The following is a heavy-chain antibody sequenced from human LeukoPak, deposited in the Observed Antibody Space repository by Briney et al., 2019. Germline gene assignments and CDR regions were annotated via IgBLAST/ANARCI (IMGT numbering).Heavy chain of an antibody. Sequence: SVKVSCKASGGTFSSYAISWVRQAPGQGLEWMGGIIPIFGTANYAQKFQGSVTITADESTSTAYMELSSLRSEDTAVYYCASKTRAQGIAVAGTDYWGQGTLVTVSS. D-gene: IGHD6-19*01. V-gene: IGHV1-69*13. CDR3: ASKTRAQGIAVAGTDY. CDR1: GGTFSSYA. J-gene: IGHJ4*02. CDR2: IIPIFGTA.